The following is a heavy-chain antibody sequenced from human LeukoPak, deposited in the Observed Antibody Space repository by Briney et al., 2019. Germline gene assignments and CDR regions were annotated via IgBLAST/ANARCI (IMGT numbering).Heavy chain of an antibody. Sequence: GGSLRLSCAASGFTFSSYAMHWVRQAPGKGLEWVAVISYDGSNKYYADSVKGRFTISRDNSKNTLYLQMNSLKPDYTAVYYCAKDREDYMDVWGKGTSVTVSS. CDR1: GFTFSSYA. CDR3: AKDREDYMDV. D-gene: IGHD1-26*01. V-gene: IGHV3-30-3*01. J-gene: IGHJ6*03. CDR2: ISYDGSNK.